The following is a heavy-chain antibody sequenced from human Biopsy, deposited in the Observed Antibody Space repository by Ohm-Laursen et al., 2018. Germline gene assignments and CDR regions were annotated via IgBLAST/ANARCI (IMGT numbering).Heavy chain of an antibody. CDR1: GGSISSDY. V-gene: IGHV4-59*01. D-gene: IGHD2-21*02. J-gene: IGHJ4*02. CDR3: ARDDAVTVIRGLYY. Sequence: TLSLTCTVSGGSISSDYWSWIRKTPGKGLEWIGYIYYSGSTNYNPSLKSRVTISVDTSKNQFSLRLNSVTAADTAVYYCARDDAVTVIRGLYYWGQGALVTVSS. CDR2: IYYSGST.